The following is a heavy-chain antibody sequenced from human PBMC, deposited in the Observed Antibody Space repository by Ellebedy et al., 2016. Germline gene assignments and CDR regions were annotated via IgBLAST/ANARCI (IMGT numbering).Heavy chain of an antibody. Sequence: GSLRLSXAVYGGSFSGYYWSWIRQPPGKGLEWIGEINHSGSTNYNPSLKSRVTISIDTSKNQFSLKLSSVTAADTAVYYCARGVQWLVLNWFDPWGQGTLVTVSS. D-gene: IGHD6-19*01. CDR2: INHSGST. CDR3: ARGVQWLVLNWFDP. V-gene: IGHV4-34*01. CDR1: GGSFSGYY. J-gene: IGHJ5*02.